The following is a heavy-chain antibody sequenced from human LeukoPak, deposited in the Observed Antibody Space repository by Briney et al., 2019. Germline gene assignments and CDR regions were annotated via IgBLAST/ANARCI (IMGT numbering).Heavy chain of an antibody. CDR3: QKTAYDILTGYHQYYYYMDV. CDR1: GSTFSSYA. CDR2: ISSNGGST. J-gene: IGHJ6*03. Sequence: PVRSLRLSCAASGSTFSSYAMHSVRQAPGKGLKYVSAISSNGGSTYYANSVNGRFTISRDNSKNTLYLQMGSLRAEDMVFFFKQKTAYDILTGYHQYYYYMDVWGKGTTVTVSS. D-gene: IGHD3-9*01. V-gene: IGHV3-64*01.